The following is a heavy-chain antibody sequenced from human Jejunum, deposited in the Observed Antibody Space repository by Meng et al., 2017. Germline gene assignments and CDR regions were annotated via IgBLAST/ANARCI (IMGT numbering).Heavy chain of an antibody. V-gene: IGHV3-74*01. CDR2: ISNDGSTT. Sequence: EVQLVESVGALVQPGGSLRLSCAASVFTFSNYWMHWVRQAPGKGLVWVSHISNDGSTTRYADSVKGRFTISRDNAKNTLYLQMNSLRAEDTAIYYCARGGPVFGEAGGWLDPWGQGTLVTVSS. D-gene: IGHD3-3*01. CDR3: ARGGPVFGEAGGWLDP. J-gene: IGHJ5*02. CDR1: VFTFSNYW.